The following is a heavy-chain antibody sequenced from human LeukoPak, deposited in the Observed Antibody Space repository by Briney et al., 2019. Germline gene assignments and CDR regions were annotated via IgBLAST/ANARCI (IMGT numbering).Heavy chain of an antibody. V-gene: IGHV1-69*13. J-gene: IGHJ6*03. CDR1: GGTFISYA. CDR2: IIPIFGTA. Sequence: ASVKVSCKASGGTFISYAISWVRQAPGQGVEWMGGIIPIFGTANYAQKFQGRVTITADESTSTAYMEPSRLTSEDTAVYSCATLPLGGYTYGPGINYYMDVWGKGTTVTVSS. CDR3: ATLPLGGYTYGPGINYYMDV. D-gene: IGHD5-18*01.